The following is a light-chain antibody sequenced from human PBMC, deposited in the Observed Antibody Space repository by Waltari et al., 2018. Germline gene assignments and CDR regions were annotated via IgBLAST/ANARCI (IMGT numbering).Light chain of an antibody. CDR3: CSYSTSGSWM. CDR1: SRNIGDNNL. V-gene: IGLV2-23*02. J-gene: IGLJ3*02. Sequence: QSALTQPASVSGSPGQSITIPCTGPSRNIGDNNLVSWFQHHPGKVPQLVMYYVTKRPSGISDRFSGSKSGNTASLTISTLQADDEADYYCCSYSTSGSWMFGGGTKVTVL. CDR2: YVT.